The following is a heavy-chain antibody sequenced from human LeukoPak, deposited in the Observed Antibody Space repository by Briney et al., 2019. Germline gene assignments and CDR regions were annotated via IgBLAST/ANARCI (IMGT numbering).Heavy chain of an antibody. Sequence: ASVKVSCKTSGYTFTGFYIHWVRQAPGQGLEWVGWINPNSGDTNYAQKFQGWVTMTRDTSISTAYMELSRLRSDDTAVYYCARYISSWFLDYWGQGTLVTVSS. CDR2: INPNSGDT. CDR3: ARYISSWFLDY. V-gene: IGHV1-2*04. D-gene: IGHD6-13*01. J-gene: IGHJ4*02. CDR1: GYTFTGFY.